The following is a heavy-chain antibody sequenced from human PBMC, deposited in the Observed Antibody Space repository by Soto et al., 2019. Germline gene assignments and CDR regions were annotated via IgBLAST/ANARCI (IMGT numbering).Heavy chain of an antibody. D-gene: IGHD3-16*01. V-gene: IGHV1-18*01. CDR3: GMGDNYATPTPQDV. J-gene: IGHJ6*02. CDR2: ISPYTGNT. Sequence: QVQLGQSGDEVKKPGASVKVSFKASGYIFVDYGIAWVRQAPGQGLEWMGWISPYTGNTHSSTKIQGRLTMTTDPSTRTAYMDLGRLTSDDTAVYCCGMGDNYATPTPQDVWGQGTTVTVSS. CDR1: GYIFVDYG.